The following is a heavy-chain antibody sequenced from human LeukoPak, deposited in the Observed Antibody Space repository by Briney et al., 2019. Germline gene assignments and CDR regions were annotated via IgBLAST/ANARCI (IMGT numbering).Heavy chain of an antibody. D-gene: IGHD1-1*01. V-gene: IGHV3-23*01. Sequence: GGSLRLSCAASGFTFSSYAMSWVRQAPGKGLEWVSAISGSGGSTYYADSVKGRFTISRDNSKNTLYLQMNSLRAEDTAVYYCAKEPLQGGYYYYGMDVWGQRTTVTVSS. CDR2: ISGSGGST. J-gene: IGHJ6*02. CDR3: AKEPLQGGYYYYGMDV. CDR1: GFTFSSYA.